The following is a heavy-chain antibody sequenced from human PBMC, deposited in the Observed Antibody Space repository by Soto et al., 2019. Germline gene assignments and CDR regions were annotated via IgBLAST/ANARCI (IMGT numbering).Heavy chain of an antibody. CDR3: ARALIQLWPHYYYGMDV. CDR2: IYYSGTT. CDR1: GGSISSGDYY. Sequence: LSLTCTVSGGSISSGDYYWSWIRQPPGKGLEWIGYIYYSGTTYYNPSLKSRVTISVDTSKNQFSLKVSSVTAADTAVYYCARALIQLWPHYYYGMDVWGQGTTVTVS. V-gene: IGHV4-30-4*01. J-gene: IGHJ6*02. D-gene: IGHD5-18*01.